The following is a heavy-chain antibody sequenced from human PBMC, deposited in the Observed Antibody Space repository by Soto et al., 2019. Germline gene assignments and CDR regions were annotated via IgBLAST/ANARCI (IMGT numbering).Heavy chain of an antibody. CDR2: ISYDGSNK. CDR1: GFTFSSYG. Sequence: GGSLRLSCAASGFTFSSYGMHWVRQAPGKGLEWVAVISYDGSNKYYADSVKGRFTISRDNSKNTLYLQMNSLRAEDTAVYYCAKDPTDENYDYIWGSYRESSIFDYWGQGTLVTVSS. D-gene: IGHD3-16*02. V-gene: IGHV3-30*18. J-gene: IGHJ4*02. CDR3: AKDPTDENYDYIWGSYRESSIFDY.